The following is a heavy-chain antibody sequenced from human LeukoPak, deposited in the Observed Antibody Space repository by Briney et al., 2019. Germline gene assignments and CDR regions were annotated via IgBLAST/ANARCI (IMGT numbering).Heavy chain of an antibody. J-gene: IGHJ6*03. V-gene: IGHV4-61*02. CDR2: IYTSGST. CDR1: GGSISSGSYY. Sequence: SQTLSLTCTVSGGSISSGSYYWSWIRQPAGKGLEWIGRIYTSGSTNYNPSLKSRVTMSVDTSKNQFSLKLSSVTAADTAVYYCARGPAAIISIYMDVWGKGTTVTVSS. D-gene: IGHD2-2*01. CDR3: ARGPAAIISIYMDV.